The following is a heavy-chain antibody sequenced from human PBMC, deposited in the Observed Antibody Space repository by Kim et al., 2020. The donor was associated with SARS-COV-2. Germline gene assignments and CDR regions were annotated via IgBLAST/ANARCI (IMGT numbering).Heavy chain of an antibody. J-gene: IGHJ4*02. CDR2: K. V-gene: IGHV3-30*01. Sequence: KYYADSLKGRFTISRDNSKNTLTLQMNSLRPEDTAVYYCAREGMATVLDYWGQGTLVTVSS. D-gene: IGHD4-4*01. CDR3: AREGMATVLDY.